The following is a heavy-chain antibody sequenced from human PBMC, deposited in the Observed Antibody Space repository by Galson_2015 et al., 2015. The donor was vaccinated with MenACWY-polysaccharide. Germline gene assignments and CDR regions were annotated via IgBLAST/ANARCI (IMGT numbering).Heavy chain of an antibody. CDR2: INTDGRTT. Sequence: SLRLSCAASGFAFRNFWVHWVRPAPGKGLGWVSRINTDGRTTTYADSMKGRFTISRDDAKNTVYLQMNSLRAEDTAVYYCARGVVAAGADYWGQGTLVTVSS. CDR1: GFAFRNFW. D-gene: IGHD1-1*01. J-gene: IGHJ4*01. CDR3: ARGVVAAGADY. V-gene: IGHV3-74*01.